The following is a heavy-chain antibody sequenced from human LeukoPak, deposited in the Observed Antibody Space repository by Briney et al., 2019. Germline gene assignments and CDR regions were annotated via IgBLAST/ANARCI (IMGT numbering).Heavy chain of an antibody. CDR1: GGSISSYY. V-gene: IGHV4-4*09. CDR2: INTSGST. CDR3: ARHVRSDHFDY. J-gene: IGHJ4*02. Sequence: SETLSLTCTVSGGSISSYYWSWIRQPPGKGLEWIGYINTSGSTNYNPSLKSRVTISVDASKNQFSLKLSSVTAADTAVYYCARHVRSDHFDYWGQGTLVTVSS. D-gene: IGHD3-10*02.